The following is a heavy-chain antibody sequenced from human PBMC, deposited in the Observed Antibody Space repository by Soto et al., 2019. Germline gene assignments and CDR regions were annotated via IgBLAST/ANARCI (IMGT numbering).Heavy chain of an antibody. D-gene: IGHD5-18*01. CDR1: GFTFNTYG. J-gene: IGHJ4*02. CDR2: IWYDGSLK. CDR3: ARARGYTYGPPNY. V-gene: IGHV3-33*01. Sequence: GGSLRLSCAASGFTFNTYGMHWVRQAPGKGLEWVAVIWYDGSLKYYADSVKGRFTISRDNSKNTLYLQINSLRAEDTAVYYCARARGYTYGPPNYWGQGTLVTVSS.